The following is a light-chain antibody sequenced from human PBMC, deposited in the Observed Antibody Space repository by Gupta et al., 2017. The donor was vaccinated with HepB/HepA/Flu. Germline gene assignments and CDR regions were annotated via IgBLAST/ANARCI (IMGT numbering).Light chain of an antibody. V-gene: IGLV1-40*01. CDR1: SSNIGAGYD. CDR3: QSYDSSLRTYVV. CDR2: ANA. J-gene: IGLJ2*01. Sequence: QSVLAQPPSVSGAPGQTVTIPCAGSSSNIGAGYDVHWYQQFPGKAPKLLIYANANRPSGIPDRFSGSKSGTSASLTITGLQPEDEAFFYCQSYDSSLRTYVVFGGGTKLTVL.